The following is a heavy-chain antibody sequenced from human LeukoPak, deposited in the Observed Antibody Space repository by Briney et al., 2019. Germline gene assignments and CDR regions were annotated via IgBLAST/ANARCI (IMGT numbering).Heavy chain of an antibody. J-gene: IGHJ6*03. CDR2: ISSRGTTM. CDR1: GFTFSSYD. CDR3: ARASSAAAAGRSYYYYMDV. V-gene: IGHV3-48*01. D-gene: IGHD6-13*01. Sequence: GGSLRLSCAASGFTFSSYDMNWVRQAPGKGPEWVSYISSRGTTMYYADSVKGRFIISRDNAKKSLDLQMNSLRAEDTAVYYCARASSAAAAGRSYYYYMDVWGKGTTVTISS.